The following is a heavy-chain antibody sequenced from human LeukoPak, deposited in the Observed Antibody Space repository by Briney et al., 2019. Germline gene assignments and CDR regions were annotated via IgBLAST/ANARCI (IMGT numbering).Heavy chain of an antibody. CDR2: ISYDGSNK. D-gene: IGHD6-6*01. J-gene: IGHJ4*02. V-gene: IGHV3-30-3*01. Sequence: GRSLRLSCAASGFTFSSYAMHWVRQAPGKGLEWVAVISYDGSNKYYADSVKGRFTISRDNSKNTLYLQMNSLRAEDTAVYYCARPLNFDSSSYFDYWGQGTLVTVSS. CDR1: GFTFSSYA. CDR3: ARPLNFDSSSYFDY.